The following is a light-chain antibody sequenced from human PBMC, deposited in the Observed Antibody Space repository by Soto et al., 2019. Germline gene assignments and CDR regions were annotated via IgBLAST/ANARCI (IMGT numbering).Light chain of an antibody. Sequence: DIQMTQSPSTLSASVGDRVTITCRASHWIDDWLAWYQQKPGKAPNLLINKASSLEYGVPSGFSGSKSETEFTLTISSLQPEDFATYYCQQYYRYPPAFGPGTKVDIK. CDR2: KAS. CDR1: HWIDDW. J-gene: IGKJ3*01. V-gene: IGKV1-5*03. CDR3: QQYYRYPPA.